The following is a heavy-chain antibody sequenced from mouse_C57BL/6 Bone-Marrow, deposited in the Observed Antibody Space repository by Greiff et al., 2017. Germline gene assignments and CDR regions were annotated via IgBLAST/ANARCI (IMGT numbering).Heavy chain of an antibody. Sequence: EVHLVESGGGLVQPGGSLKLSCAASGFTFSDYYMYWVRQTPEKRLEWVAYISNGGGSTYYPDTVKGRFTISRDNAKNTLYLQMSRLKSEDTAMYYCARAEYSNYDWFAYWGQGTLVTVSA. J-gene: IGHJ3*01. CDR3: ARAEYSNYDWFAY. CDR1: GFTFSDYY. CDR2: ISNGGGST. V-gene: IGHV5-12*01. D-gene: IGHD2-5*01.